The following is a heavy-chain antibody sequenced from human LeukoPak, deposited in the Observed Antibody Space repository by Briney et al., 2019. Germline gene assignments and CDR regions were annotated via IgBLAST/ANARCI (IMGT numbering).Heavy chain of an antibody. V-gene: IGHV4-39*01. J-gene: IGHJ4*02. CDR2: IYFSGGT. Sequence: SETLSLICSVSGDSVTYTSYYGAWIRQPPGKGLEWIGSIYFSGGTYYNPSLKSRVTISVDMSKNQFSLKLNSLAAADTAVYYCERHGYYDPKGYSDFDHWGQGNLATVSS. CDR1: GDSVTYTSYY. CDR3: ERHGYYDPKGYSDFDH. D-gene: IGHD3-3*01.